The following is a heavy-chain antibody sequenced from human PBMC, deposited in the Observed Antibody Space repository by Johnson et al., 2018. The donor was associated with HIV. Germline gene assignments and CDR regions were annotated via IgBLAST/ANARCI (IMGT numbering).Heavy chain of an antibody. CDR1: GFNFDDYG. V-gene: IGHV3-20*04. J-gene: IGHJ3*02. D-gene: IGHD4-17*01. CDR3: ARDKYGVPSGTFDI. CDR2: INWNGGTT. Sequence: MQLVESGGGVQRPGGPLRLSCAASGFNFDDYGMNWVRQAPGKGLEWVSGINWNGGTTAYTDSVKGRFTISRDNAKKSLYLQINSLRAEDTAFYYCARDKYGVPSGTFDIWGQGTMVTVSS.